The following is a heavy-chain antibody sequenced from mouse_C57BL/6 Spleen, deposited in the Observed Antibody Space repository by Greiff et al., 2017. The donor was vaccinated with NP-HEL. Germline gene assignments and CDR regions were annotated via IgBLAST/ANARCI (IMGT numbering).Heavy chain of an antibody. Sequence: VQLQQSGAELVKPGASVKMSCKASGYTFTSYWITWVKQRPGQGLEWIGDIYPGSGSTNYNEKFKRKATLTVDTSSSTAYMQLSRLTSEDSAVYYSARSGDYYGSSYYAMDYWGQGTSVTVAS. CDR1: GYTFTSYW. J-gene: IGHJ4*01. CDR2: IYPGSGST. D-gene: IGHD1-1*01. CDR3: ARSGDYYGSSYYAMDY. V-gene: IGHV1-55*01.